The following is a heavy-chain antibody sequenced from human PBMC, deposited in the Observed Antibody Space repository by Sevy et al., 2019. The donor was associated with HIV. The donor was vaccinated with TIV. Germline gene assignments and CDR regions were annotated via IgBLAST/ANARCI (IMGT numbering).Heavy chain of an antibody. CDR3: ARMGGRVVVVAATDNWFDP. V-gene: IGHV3-11*06. CDR2: ISSSSYT. J-gene: IGHJ5*02. D-gene: IGHD2-15*01. Sequence: GGSLRLSCAASGFTFSDYYMSWIRQAPGKGLEWVSYISSSSYTNYADSVKGRFTISRDNAKNSLYLQMNSLRAEDTAVYYCARMGGRVVVVAATDNWFDPWGQGTLVTVSS. CDR1: GFTFSDYY.